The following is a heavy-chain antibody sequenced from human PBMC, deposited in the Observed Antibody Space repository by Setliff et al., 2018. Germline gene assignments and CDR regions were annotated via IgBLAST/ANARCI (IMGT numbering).Heavy chain of an antibody. Sequence: SETLSLTCTVSGGSVSNSGFFWGWLRQAPGKGLEWIGNIYDSGSSNYNASLKSRLIITRDTSKNQISLKLTSVTAAETAVDNGGRGFSRIEGWGNWFDPWGQGILVTVSS. CDR1: GGSVSNSGFF. J-gene: IGHJ5*02. V-gene: IGHV4-39*01. D-gene: IGHD2-15*01. CDR2: IYDSGSS. CDR3: GRGFSRIEGWGNWFDP.